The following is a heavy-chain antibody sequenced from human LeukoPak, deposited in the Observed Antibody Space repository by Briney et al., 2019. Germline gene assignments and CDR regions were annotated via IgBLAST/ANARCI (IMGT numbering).Heavy chain of an antibody. CDR2: ISYDGSNK. D-gene: IGHD6-13*01. V-gene: IGHV3-30*18. CDR3: AKGIAAAGTRVYYYYYMDV. Sequence: GGSLRLSCAASGFTFSSYGMHWVRQAPGKGLEWVAVISYDGSNKYYADSVKGRFTISRDNSKNTLYLQMNSLRAEDTAVYYCAKGIAAAGTRVYYYYYMDVWGKGTTVTVSS. J-gene: IGHJ6*03. CDR1: GFTFSSYG.